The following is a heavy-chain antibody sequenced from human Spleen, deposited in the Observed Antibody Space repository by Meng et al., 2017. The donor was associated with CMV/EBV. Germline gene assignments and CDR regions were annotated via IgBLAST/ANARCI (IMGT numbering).Heavy chain of an antibody. V-gene: IGHV3-30*02. CDR1: GFPFSTYG. D-gene: IGHD6-13*01. J-gene: IGHJ4*02. CDR2: IRYDGTNK. Sequence: GESLKIPCAAPGFPFSTYGIHWVRQAPGKGLEWVAFIRYDGTNKYYADSVKGRFTISRDNSKNTLYMQLNSLRPEDTAVYYCAKDGGKYSSTWYDYFDCWGQGTLVTVSS. CDR3: AKDGGKYSSTWYDYFDC.